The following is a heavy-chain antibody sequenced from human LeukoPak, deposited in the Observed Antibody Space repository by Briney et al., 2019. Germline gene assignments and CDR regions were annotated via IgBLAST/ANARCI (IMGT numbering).Heavy chain of an antibody. V-gene: IGHV1-8*02. D-gene: IGHD2-2*01. J-gene: IGHJ6*02. Sequence: GASVKVSCKASGYTFTSYGISWVRQAPGQGLEWMGWMNPNSGNTGYAQKFQGRVTMTRNTSISTAYMELSSLRSEDTAVYYCAREYQLPRGAYYYYGMDVWGQGTTVTVSS. CDR1: GYTFTSYG. CDR3: AREYQLPRGAYYYYGMDV. CDR2: MNPNSGNT.